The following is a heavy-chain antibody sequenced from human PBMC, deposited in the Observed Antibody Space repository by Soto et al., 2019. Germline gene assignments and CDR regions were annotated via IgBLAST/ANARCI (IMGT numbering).Heavy chain of an antibody. J-gene: IGHJ1*01. CDR3: ARAAPRYCSGGSCHYGSDY. V-gene: IGHV4-34*01. CDR1: GGSFSGYY. CDR2: INHSGST. Sequence: SETLSLTCAVYGGSFSGYYWSRIRQPPGKGLEWIGEINHSGSTNYNPSLKSRVTISVDTSKNQFSLKLSSVTAADTAVYYCARAAPRYCSGGSCHYGSDYWGQGTPVPVS. D-gene: IGHD2-15*01.